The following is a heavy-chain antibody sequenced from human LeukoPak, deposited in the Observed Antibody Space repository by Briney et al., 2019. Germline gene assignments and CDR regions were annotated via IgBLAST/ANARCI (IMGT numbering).Heavy chain of an antibody. CDR3: ARIVGWYYYDSSGYHGMDV. V-gene: IGHV1-3*01. CDR2: MHAGNENT. J-gene: IGHJ6*02. D-gene: IGHD3-22*01. CDR1: GYTFTTYT. Sequence: ASVKVSCKASGYTFTTYTMHWVRQAPGQGLEWMGWMHAGNENTKSSQKFQGRLTISWDTSASTAYMELSSLRSEDTAVYYCARIVGWYYYDSSGYHGMDVWGQGTTVTVSS.